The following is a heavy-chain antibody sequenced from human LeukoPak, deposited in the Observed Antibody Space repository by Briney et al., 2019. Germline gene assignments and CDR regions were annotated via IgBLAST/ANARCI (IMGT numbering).Heavy chain of an antibody. V-gene: IGHV4-61*01. CDR2: ISYSGST. CDR3: ARRLTQYDCFDP. Sequence: KTSKTLSLTCTASGGSVSSGSHYWSWIRQPPGKGLEWIGYISYSGSTNYNPSLNVRVTISVDTSKNQFSLKLSSVTPEDTAVYYCARRLTQYDCFDPWGQGILVTVSS. J-gene: IGHJ5*02. D-gene: IGHD2-2*01. CDR1: GGSVSSGSHY.